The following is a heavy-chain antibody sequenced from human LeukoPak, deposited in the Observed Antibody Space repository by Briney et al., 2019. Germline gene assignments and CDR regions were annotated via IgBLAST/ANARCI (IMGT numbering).Heavy chain of an antibody. J-gene: IGHJ3*02. CDR3: AREGRGWAFDI. Sequence: GASVKVSCKASGYTFTAFYMHWVRQAPGQGLEWMGWINPNSGATNYAQKFQGRVTMTRDTSTSTAYMELSRLRSDDTAVYYCAREGRGWAFDIWGQGTMVTVSS. CDR1: GYTFTAFY. CDR2: INPNSGAT. D-gene: IGHD2-15*01. V-gene: IGHV1-2*02.